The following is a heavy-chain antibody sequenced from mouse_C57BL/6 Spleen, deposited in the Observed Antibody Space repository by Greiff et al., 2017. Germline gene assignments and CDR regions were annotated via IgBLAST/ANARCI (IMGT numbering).Heavy chain of an antibody. Sequence: LVESGAELARPGASVKLSCKASGYTFTSYGISWVKQRTGQGLEWIGEIYPRSGNTYYNEKFKGKATLTADKASSTAYMELRSLTSEDSAVYFCARYEDYYAMDYWGQGTSVTVSS. D-gene: IGHD2-3*01. CDR2: IYPRSGNT. CDR3: ARYEDYYAMDY. V-gene: IGHV1-81*01. CDR1: GYTFTSYG. J-gene: IGHJ4*01.